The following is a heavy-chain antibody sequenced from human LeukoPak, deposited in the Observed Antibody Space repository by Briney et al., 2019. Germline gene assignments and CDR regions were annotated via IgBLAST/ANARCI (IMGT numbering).Heavy chain of an antibody. CDR3: ARARRIAAADY. J-gene: IGHJ4*02. Sequence: SETLSLTCTVSGGSISSYYWSWIRQPPGKGLEWIGYIYYSGSTNYNPSLKSRVSISVDTSKNQFSLKLSSVTAADTAVYYGARARRIAAADYWGQGTLVTVSS. CDR2: IYYSGST. D-gene: IGHD6-13*01. V-gene: IGHV4-59*01. CDR1: GGSISSYY.